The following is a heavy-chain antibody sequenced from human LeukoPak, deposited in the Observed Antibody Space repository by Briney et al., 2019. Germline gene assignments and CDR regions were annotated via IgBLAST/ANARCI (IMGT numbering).Heavy chain of an antibody. D-gene: IGHD3-3*01. Sequence: SETLSLTCTVSGGSINSYYWSWIRQPPGKGLEWIGYIYYSGSTNYNPSLKSRVTISVDTSKNQFSLKLSSVTAADTAVYYCARAGLDVWSGYLIDYWGQGTLVTVSS. V-gene: IGHV4-59*01. J-gene: IGHJ4*02. CDR2: IYYSGST. CDR1: GGSINSYY. CDR3: ARAGLDVWSGYLIDY.